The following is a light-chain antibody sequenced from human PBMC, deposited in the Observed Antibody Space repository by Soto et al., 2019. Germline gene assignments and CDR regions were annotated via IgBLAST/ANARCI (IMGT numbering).Light chain of an antibody. CDR3: SSYTSSKTLV. CDR1: GSDVGGYIY. J-gene: IGLJ2*01. CDR2: EVS. Sequence: QSALTQPASVSGSPGQSIAISCTGTGSDVGGYIYVSWYQLHPGKAPKLMIYEVSNRPSGVSNRFSGSKSGNTASLTISWLQAEDEAGYYCSSYTSSKTLVFGGGTKLTVL. V-gene: IGLV2-14*01.